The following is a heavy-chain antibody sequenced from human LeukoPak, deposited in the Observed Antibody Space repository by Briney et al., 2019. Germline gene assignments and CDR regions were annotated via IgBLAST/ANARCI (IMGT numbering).Heavy chain of an antibody. J-gene: IGHJ6*03. D-gene: IGHD2-2*01. Sequence: ASVKVSCKASGYTFTSYGISWVRRAPGQGLEWMGWISAYNGNTNYAQKFQGRVTITRDTSASTAYMELSSLRSEDTAVYYCARVAEIVVVPGTKDYYYYYMDVWGKGTTVTVSS. CDR1: GYTFTSYG. CDR2: ISAYNGNT. CDR3: ARVAEIVVVPGTKDYYYYYMDV. V-gene: IGHV1-18*01.